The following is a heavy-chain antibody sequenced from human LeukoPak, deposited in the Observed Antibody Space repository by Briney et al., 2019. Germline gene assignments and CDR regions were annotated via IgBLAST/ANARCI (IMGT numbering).Heavy chain of an antibody. V-gene: IGHV4-34*01. CDR1: GGSFSGYY. CDR3: ARVQAGSAMVKGDYYYMDV. Sequence: SETLSLTCAVYGGSFSGYYWSWIRQPPGKGLEWIGEINHSGSTNYNPSLKSRVTISVDTSKNQFSLKLSSVTAADTAVYYCARVQAGSAMVKGDYYYMDVWGKGTTVTVSS. J-gene: IGHJ6*03. CDR2: INHSGST. D-gene: IGHD5-18*01.